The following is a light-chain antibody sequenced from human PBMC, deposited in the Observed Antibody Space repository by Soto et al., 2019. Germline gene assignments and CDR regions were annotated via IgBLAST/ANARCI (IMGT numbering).Light chain of an antibody. CDR2: AVT. J-gene: IGLJ1*01. Sequence: QSVLTQPRSVSGSPGQSVSISCTGTSSDVGAYNFVSWYQQHPGKAPRLMIYAVTKRPAAVPARFSGSKSGNTASLTIPGLHPDDEADYYCCSYAGGDTFAVFGTGTKVTVL. CDR1: SSDVGAYNF. CDR3: CSYAGGDTFAV. V-gene: IGLV2-11*01.